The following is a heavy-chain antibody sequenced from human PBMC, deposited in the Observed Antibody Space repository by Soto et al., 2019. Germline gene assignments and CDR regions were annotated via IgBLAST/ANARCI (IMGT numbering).Heavy chain of an antibody. V-gene: IGHV2-5*02. Sequence: QITLKESGPTLVKPTQTLTLTCTFSGFSLSTSGVGVGWIRQPPGKFLEWLALIYLDDEKRYSPSLKSRITITKDTSKNQVVLTMTNMDPVDTATYYCAHSPRLWYFDLWGRGTLVTVSS. CDR2: IYLDDEK. CDR3: AHSPRLWYFDL. CDR1: GFSLSTSGVG. J-gene: IGHJ2*01. D-gene: IGHD6-19*01.